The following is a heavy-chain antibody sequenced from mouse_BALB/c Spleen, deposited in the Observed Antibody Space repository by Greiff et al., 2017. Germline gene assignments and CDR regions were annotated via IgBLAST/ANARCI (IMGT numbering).Heavy chain of an antibody. CDR1: GYTFTSYT. CDR2: INPSSGYT. CDR3: ARGNDGYFMDY. J-gene: IGHJ4*01. Sequence: QVQLKQSGAELARPGASVKMSCKASGYTFTSYTMHWVKQRPGQGLEWIGYINPSSGYTNYNQKFKDKATLTADKSSSTAYMQLSSLTSEDSAVYYCARGNDGYFMDYWGQGTSVTVSS. V-gene: IGHV1-4*01. D-gene: IGHD2-3*01.